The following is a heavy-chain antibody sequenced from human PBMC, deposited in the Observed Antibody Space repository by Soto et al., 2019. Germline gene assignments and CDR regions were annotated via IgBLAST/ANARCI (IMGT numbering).Heavy chain of an antibody. CDR2: IYPGDSDT. Sequence: PGESLKISCKGSGYSFTSYWIGWVRQMPGKGLEWMGIIYPGDSDTRYSPSFQGQVTISADKSISTAYLQWSSLKASDTAMYYCARDYTEPDYGDSGFDYWGQGTLVTVSS. D-gene: IGHD4-17*01. V-gene: IGHV5-51*01. J-gene: IGHJ4*02. CDR3: ARDYTEPDYGDSGFDY. CDR1: GYSFTSYW.